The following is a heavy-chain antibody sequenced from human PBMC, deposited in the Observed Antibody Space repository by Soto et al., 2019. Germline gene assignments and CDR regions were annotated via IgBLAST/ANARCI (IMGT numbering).Heavy chain of an antibody. CDR2: IGTAGDT. D-gene: IGHD3-22*01. CDR1: GFTFSSYD. Sequence: AGGSLRLSCSASGFTFSSYDTHWVRQGPGKGLEWVSAIGTAGDTNYAGSVKGRFTISRENAKNSLYLQMNSLRAGDTAIYFCARAIGPTLFDYWGQGTLVTVYS. CDR3: ARAIGPTLFDY. J-gene: IGHJ4*02. V-gene: IGHV3-13*04.